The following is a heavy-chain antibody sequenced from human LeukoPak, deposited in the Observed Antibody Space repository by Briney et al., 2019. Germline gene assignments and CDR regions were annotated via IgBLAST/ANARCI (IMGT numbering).Heavy chain of an antibody. CDR3: ARAPYCSGGSCYSYYYYYMDV. Sequence: ASMKVSCKASGYTFTSYGFSWVRQAPGQGLEWMGWMNPNSGNTGYAQKFQGRVTMTRDTSTSTVYMELSSLRSEDTAVYYCARAPYCSGGSCYSYYYYYMDVWGKGTTVTISS. CDR1: GYTFTSYG. D-gene: IGHD2-15*01. J-gene: IGHJ6*03. CDR2: MNPNSGNT. V-gene: IGHV1-8*02.